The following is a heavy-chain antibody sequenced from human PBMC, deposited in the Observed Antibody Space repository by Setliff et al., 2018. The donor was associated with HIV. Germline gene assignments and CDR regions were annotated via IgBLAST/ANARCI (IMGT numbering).Heavy chain of an antibody. CDR1: GGSISSNY. J-gene: IGHJ3*02. Sequence: SETLSLTCTVSGGSISSNYWSWMRQPPGKGLEWIGHIYSSGSTNYNPSLKSRVTISVDTSRNQFSLNLSSVTAADTAVYYCARFPLLHKNAFDIWGQGTMVTVSS. D-gene: IGHD2-15*01. CDR2: IYSSGST. CDR3: ARFPLLHKNAFDI. V-gene: IGHV4-59*01.